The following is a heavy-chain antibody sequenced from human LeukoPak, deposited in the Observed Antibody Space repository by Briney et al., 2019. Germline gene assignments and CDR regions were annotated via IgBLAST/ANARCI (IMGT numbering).Heavy chain of an antibody. CDR2: ISGSGGST. V-gene: IGHV3-23*01. CDR3: AKENQYCSGGSCYSNWFDP. CDR1: GFTFSSYA. D-gene: IGHD2-15*01. Sequence: GGSLRLSCAASGFTFSSYAMSWVRQAPGKGLEWVSAISGSGGSTYYAHSVKGRFTISRDNSKNTLYLQMNSLRAEDTAVYYCAKENQYCSGGSCYSNWFDPWGQGTLVTVSS. J-gene: IGHJ5*02.